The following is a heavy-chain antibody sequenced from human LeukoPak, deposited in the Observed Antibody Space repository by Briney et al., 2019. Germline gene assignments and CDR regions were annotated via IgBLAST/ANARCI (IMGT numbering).Heavy chain of an antibody. D-gene: IGHD6-13*01. CDR3: AHIRLGSSWYYNAFDI. Sequence: TLSLTCSVSAGSISGHYWSWIRQPPGKALEWLALIYWDDDKRYSPSLKSRLTITKDTSKNQVVLTMTNMDPVDTATYYCAHIRLGSSWYYNAFDIWGQGTMVTVSS. CDR2: IYWDDDK. CDR1: AGSISGHYWS. V-gene: IGHV2-5*02. J-gene: IGHJ3*02.